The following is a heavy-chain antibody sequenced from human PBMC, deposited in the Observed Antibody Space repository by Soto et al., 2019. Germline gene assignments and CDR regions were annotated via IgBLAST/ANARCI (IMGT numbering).Heavy chain of an antibody. J-gene: IGHJ6*02. CDR2: IKSKTDGGTT. D-gene: IGHD2-15*01. Sequence: EVQLVESGGGLVKPGGSLRLSCAASGFTFSNAWMNWVRQAPGKGVEWVGRIKSKTDGGTTDYAAPVKGRFTISRDDSKNTLYLQMNSLKTEDTAVYYCTTRISKWRSSHRGMDVWGQGTTVTVSS. V-gene: IGHV3-15*07. CDR1: GFTFSNAW. CDR3: TTRISKWRSSHRGMDV.